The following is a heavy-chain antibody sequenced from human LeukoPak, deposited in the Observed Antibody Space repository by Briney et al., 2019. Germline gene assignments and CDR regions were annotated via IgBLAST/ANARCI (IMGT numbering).Heavy chain of an antibody. J-gene: IGHJ4*02. CDR1: GFSFSNYG. CDR2: IIGSGGTT. D-gene: IGHD3-3*01. Sequence: PGGSLRLSCAASGFSFSNYGMNWVRQAPGKGLEWVSGIIGSGGTTYYADSVKGRFTISRDNSKNTVYLQMNSLRAEDTAVYYCAKDRAEYYDFWSGYTHWGQGTLVTVSS. V-gene: IGHV3-23*01. CDR3: AKDRAEYYDFWSGYTH.